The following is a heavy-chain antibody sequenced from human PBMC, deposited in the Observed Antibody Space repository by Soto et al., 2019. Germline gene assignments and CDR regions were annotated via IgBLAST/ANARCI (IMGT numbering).Heavy chain of an antibody. CDR2: ISYDGNTQ. J-gene: IGHJ4*02. V-gene: IGHV3-30-3*01. CDR3: AKVSRPSRISTPDFDY. CDR1: GFTLSSYS. Sequence: QVQLVESGGGVVQPGTSLRLSCAASGFTLSSYSIHWVRQAPGKGLDWVAVISYDGNTQFYGDSVKGRFIVSRDNSRNTLYLQMNNLRAEDTAVYYCAKVSRPSRISTPDFDYWGQGTLVTVSP.